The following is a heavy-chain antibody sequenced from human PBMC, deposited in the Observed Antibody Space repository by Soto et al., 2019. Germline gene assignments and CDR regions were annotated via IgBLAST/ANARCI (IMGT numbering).Heavy chain of an antibody. Sequence: EVQLMESGGGLVQPGGSLRLSCAASGFTFSSYWMYWVRQAPGKGLVWVSRINSDGSSTTYADSVKGRFTISRDNAKNTLYLQMNSLRAEDTAVYYCVRGEGGWETYWGQGTLVTVSS. CDR3: VRGEGGWETY. CDR1: GFTFSSYW. V-gene: IGHV3-74*01. CDR2: INSDGSST. D-gene: IGHD6-19*01. J-gene: IGHJ4*02.